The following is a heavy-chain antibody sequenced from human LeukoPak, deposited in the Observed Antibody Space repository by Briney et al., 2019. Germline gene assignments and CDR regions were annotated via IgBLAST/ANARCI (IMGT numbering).Heavy chain of an antibody. D-gene: IGHD5-12*01. CDR2: ISGSGDST. J-gene: IGHJ4*02. V-gene: IGHV3-23*01. CDR3: AKGSGYRALTFFDY. Sequence: PGGSLRLSCAASGFTFSTYAVNWVRQAPGKGLEWVSTISGSGDSTYYADSVKGRFTISRDNSKNTLYLQMNSLRAEDTAVYYCAKGSGYRALTFFDYWGQGTLVTVSS. CDR1: GFTFSTYA.